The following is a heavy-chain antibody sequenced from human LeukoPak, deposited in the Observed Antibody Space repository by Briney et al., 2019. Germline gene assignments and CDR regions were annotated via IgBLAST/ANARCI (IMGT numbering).Heavy chain of an antibody. J-gene: IGHJ4*02. CDR2: ISWDGGST. CDR3: AKAHSGYDQMSFDY. V-gene: IGHV3-43D*03. Sequence: GGSLRLSCAASGFTFDDYAMHWVRQAPGKCLEWVSLISWDGGSTYYADSVKGRFTISRDNSKNSLYLQMNSLRAEDTALYYCAKAHSGYDQMSFDYWGQGTLVTVSS. D-gene: IGHD5-12*01. CDR1: GFTFDDYA.